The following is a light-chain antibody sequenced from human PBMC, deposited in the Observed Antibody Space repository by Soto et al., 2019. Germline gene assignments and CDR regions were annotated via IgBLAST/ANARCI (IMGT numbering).Light chain of an antibody. CDR1: SSDVGNYKY. J-gene: IGLJ1*01. Sequence: QPALAQPASVSGSPGQSITISCTGTSSDVGNYKYVSWYQQHPGKAPKLIIYEVSNRPSGVSNRFSGSKSGNTASLTISGLQAEDETDYYCFSYTSSGTYVFGTGTKSPS. CDR3: FSYTSSGTYV. V-gene: IGLV2-14*01. CDR2: EVS.